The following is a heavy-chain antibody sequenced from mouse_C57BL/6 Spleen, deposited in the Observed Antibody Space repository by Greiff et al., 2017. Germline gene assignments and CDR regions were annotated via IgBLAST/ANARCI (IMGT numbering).Heavy chain of an antibody. CDR1: GFTFSDYG. D-gene: IGHD3-1*01. J-gene: IGHJ1*03. V-gene: IGHV5-17*01. CDR2: ISSGSSTI. Sequence: EVKLVESGGGLVKPGGSLKLSCAASGFTFSDYGMHWVRQAPEKGLEWVAYISSGSSTIYYADTVKGRFTISRDNAKNTLFLQMTSLRSEDTAMYYCANTGLPWYFDVWGTGTTVTVSS. CDR3: ANTGLPWYFDV.